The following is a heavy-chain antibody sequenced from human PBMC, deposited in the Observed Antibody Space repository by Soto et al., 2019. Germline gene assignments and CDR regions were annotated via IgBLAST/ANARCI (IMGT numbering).Heavy chain of an antibody. CDR2: ISYDGSNK. D-gene: IGHD2-15*01. J-gene: IGHJ3*02. CDR3: AKDNDCSGGSCYLSAFDI. Sequence: GGSLRLSCAASGFTFSSYGMHWVRQAPGKGLEWVAVISYDGSNKYYADSVKDRFTISRDNSKNTLYLQMNSLRAEDTAVYYCAKDNDCSGGSCYLSAFDIWGQGTMVTVSS. V-gene: IGHV3-30*18. CDR1: GFTFSSYG.